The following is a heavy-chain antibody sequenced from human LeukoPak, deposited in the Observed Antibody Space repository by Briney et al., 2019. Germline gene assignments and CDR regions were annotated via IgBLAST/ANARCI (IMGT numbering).Heavy chain of an antibody. Sequence: SETLSLTCTVSGGSISGSSYYWGWIRLPPGKGLEWIGEINHSGSTNYNPSLKSRVTISVDTSKNQFSLKLSSVTAADTAVYYCARARAVAGTTDYWGQGTLVTVSS. CDR2: INHSGST. V-gene: IGHV4-39*07. CDR1: GGSISGSSYY. J-gene: IGHJ4*02. CDR3: ARARAVAGTTDY. D-gene: IGHD6-19*01.